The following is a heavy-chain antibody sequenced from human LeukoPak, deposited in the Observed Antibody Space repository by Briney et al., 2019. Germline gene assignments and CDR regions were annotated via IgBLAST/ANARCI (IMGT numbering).Heavy chain of an antibody. CDR2: IDPNSGGT. D-gene: IGHD3-10*01. CDR3: AREYYYTSGSHYNRIDY. Sequence: GASVKVSCNASGYTFTGYYMHWVRRAPGQGLEWMGWIDPNSGGTNYAQKFQGRVTMTRDTSISTAYMVLNRLRSDDTALYYCAREYYYTSGSHYNRIDYWGQGTLVTVSS. V-gene: IGHV1-2*02. J-gene: IGHJ4*02. CDR1: GYTFTGYY.